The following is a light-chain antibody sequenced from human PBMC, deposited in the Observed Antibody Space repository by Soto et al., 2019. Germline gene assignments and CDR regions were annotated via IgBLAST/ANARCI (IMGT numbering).Light chain of an antibody. Sequence: QSALTQPASVSGSPGQSLTISCTGTSSDVGVYNYVSWYQHHPGKAPRLIIYEVVQRPSGVPDRFSGSKSGNTASLTVSGLQAADEADYFCKSYAGSNTYVFGSGTKLTVL. CDR2: EVV. CDR1: SSDVGVYNY. V-gene: IGLV2-8*01. CDR3: KSYAGSNTYV. J-gene: IGLJ1*01.